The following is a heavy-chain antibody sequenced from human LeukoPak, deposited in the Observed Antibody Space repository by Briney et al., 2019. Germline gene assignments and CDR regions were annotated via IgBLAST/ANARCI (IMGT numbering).Heavy chain of an antibody. Sequence: SETLSLTCTVSGGSISSYYWSWIRHPPGKGLECIGYIYYSGSTNYNPSLKSRVTISVDTSKNQFSLKLSSVTAADTAVYYWARGGCGCIDYWGQGTLVTVSS. J-gene: IGHJ4*02. CDR2: IYYSGST. V-gene: IGHV4-59*01. D-gene: IGHD2-15*01. CDR1: GGSISSYY. CDR3: ARGGCGCIDY.